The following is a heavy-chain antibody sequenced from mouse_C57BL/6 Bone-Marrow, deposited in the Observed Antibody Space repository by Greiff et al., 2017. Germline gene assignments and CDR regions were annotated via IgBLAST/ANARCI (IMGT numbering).Heavy chain of an antibody. D-gene: IGHD1-1*02. Sequence: VKLQQPGPELVMPGASVKLSCKASGYTFTSYWMNWVKQRPGQGLEWIGEIDPTDSYTTYNQKFKGKSTLTVDKSSSTAYMQLSSLTSEVSAVYYCARHSSSHHYGYYFYYWCQGTTLTVSS. CDR1: GYTFTSYW. J-gene: IGHJ2*01. V-gene: IGHV1-69*01. CDR3: ARHSSSHHYGYYFYY. CDR2: IDPTDSYT.